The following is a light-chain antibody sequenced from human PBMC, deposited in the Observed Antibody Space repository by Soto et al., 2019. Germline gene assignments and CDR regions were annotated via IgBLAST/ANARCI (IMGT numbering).Light chain of an antibody. CDR1: QSITSK. Sequence: DIQMTQSPSSLSASLAARVTMTCSPSQSITSKLNWYQQKPGKVPNLLIYAASSLQSGVPSRFSGSGSGTDFTLTISSLQPEDFATYSCKQSYRSPPTFGKGTKVDIK. J-gene: IGKJ1*01. CDR2: AAS. V-gene: IGKV1-39*01. CDR3: KQSYRSPPT.